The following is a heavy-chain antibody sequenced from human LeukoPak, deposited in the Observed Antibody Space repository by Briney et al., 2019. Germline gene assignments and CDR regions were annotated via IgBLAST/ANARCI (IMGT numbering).Heavy chain of an antibody. J-gene: IGHJ4*02. Sequence: PGGPLRLSCAASGFTFSSYWMTWVRQAPGKGLEWVASMKQDGSEKHYVDSVKGRFTISRDNAKNSLFLQLNRLRDEDTAVYYCARSVGLYYYDRSGYFDYWGQGTLVTVSS. CDR3: ARSVGLYYYDRSGYFDY. D-gene: IGHD3-22*01. CDR1: GFTFSSYW. CDR2: MKQDGSEK. V-gene: IGHV3-7*01.